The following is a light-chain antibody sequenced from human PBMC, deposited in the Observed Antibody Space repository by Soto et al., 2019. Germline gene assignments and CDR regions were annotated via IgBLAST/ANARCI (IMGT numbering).Light chain of an antibody. CDR1: KSICNW. V-gene: IGKV1-5*01. CDR3: QQYSSYPIT. Sequence: DIQMTQSPSSLSASVGDRVTITCRASKSICNWWAWCHQKPWESRKLRIDDAATLESGGPSRFSGGGFGTDFTLTISSLQPDDFATYYCQQYSSYPITFRQRTQLEI. CDR2: DAA. J-gene: IGKJ5*01.